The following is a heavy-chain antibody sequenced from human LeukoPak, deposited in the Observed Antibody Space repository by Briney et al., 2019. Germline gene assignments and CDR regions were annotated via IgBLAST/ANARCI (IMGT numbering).Heavy chain of an antibody. Sequence: SETLSLTCTVSGGSISSYYWSWIRQPPGKGLEWIGYIYYSGSTNYNPSLKSRVTISVDTSKNQFSLKLSSVTAADTAVYYCARHTARSSWYLLDYWGQGTLVTVSS. J-gene: IGHJ4*02. CDR1: GGSISSYY. CDR3: ARHTARSSWYLLDY. CDR2: IYYSGST. D-gene: IGHD6-13*01. V-gene: IGHV4-59*08.